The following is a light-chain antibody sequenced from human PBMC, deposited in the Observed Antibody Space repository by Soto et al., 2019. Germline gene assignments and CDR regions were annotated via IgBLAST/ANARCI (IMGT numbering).Light chain of an antibody. CDR1: QSISNS. J-gene: IGKJ4*01. CDR2: GAS. V-gene: IGKV1-39*01. CDR3: QQSDTVVPPS. Sequence: DIQMTQSPSSLSASVGDRVTITCRASQSISNSLNWYQQKPGKAPNLLIYGASTLHSGVPSRFSGSGSGTDFTHTITYLHHEDYATYYCQQSDTVVPPSFEGGTKMEIK.